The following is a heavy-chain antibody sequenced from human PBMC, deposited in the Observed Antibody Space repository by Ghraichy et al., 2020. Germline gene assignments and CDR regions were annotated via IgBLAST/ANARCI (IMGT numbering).Heavy chain of an antibody. Sequence: LETLSLTCAVNGVSFTDYYWNWIRQTPEKGLEWIGEINHSGTTNYNPSLQRRVRLSVETSKMQFSLKVNSVTAEDTAVYFCARGGVWAFESWGQGTMVTVSS. D-gene: IGHD3-10*01. CDR3: ARGGVWAFES. V-gene: IGHV4-34*01. CDR2: INHSGTT. J-gene: IGHJ3*02. CDR1: GVSFTDYY.